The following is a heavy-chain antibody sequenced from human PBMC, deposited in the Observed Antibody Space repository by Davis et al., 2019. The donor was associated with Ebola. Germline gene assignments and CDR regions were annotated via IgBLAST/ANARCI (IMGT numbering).Heavy chain of an antibody. V-gene: IGHV1-2*05. D-gene: IGHD2-15*01. Sequence: AASVKVSCKASGYTFTAYFIHWVRQAPGQGLEWMGRINPKSGATKYPQKFQGRVTMTRDSSINTAYMELGKLTSDDTVVYYCASPMVVAGGWFDPWGQGTLVTVSS. CDR3: ASPMVVAGGWFDP. J-gene: IGHJ5*02. CDR2: INPKSGAT. CDR1: GYTFTAYF.